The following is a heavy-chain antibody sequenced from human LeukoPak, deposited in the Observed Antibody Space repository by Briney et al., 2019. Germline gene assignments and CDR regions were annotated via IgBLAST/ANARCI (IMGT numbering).Heavy chain of an antibody. V-gene: IGHV4-39*01. Sequence: SETLSLTCTVSGDSVSDTIYYWGRIRQPPGQGLQWIGNIYYTGSTYYNPSLRSRVTMSVDTSKNQFSLKMSSVTAADTAVYYCARLSKGRFFDYVFDFWGQGTLLTVSS. D-gene: IGHD3-9*01. CDR2: IYYTGST. CDR1: GDSVSDTIYY. CDR3: ARLSKGRFFDYVFDF. J-gene: IGHJ4*02.